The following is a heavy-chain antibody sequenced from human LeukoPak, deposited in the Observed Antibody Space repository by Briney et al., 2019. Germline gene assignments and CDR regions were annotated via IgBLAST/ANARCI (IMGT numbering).Heavy chain of an antibody. CDR1: GGTFSSYA. V-gene: IGHV1-69*04. J-gene: IGHJ6*02. CDR3: ASPSHRYGMDV. CDR2: IIPILRIA. Sequence: SVKVSCKASGGTFSSYAISWVRQAPGQGLEWMGRIIPILRIANYAQKFQGRVTITADKSTSTAYMELSSLRSEDTAVYYCASPSHRYGMDVWGQGTTVTVSS.